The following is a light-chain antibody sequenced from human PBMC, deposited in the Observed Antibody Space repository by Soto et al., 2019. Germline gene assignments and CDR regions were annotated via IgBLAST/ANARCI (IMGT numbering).Light chain of an antibody. J-gene: IGLJ2*01. CDR1: SSDVGAYNY. CDR3: SSYTSSSTSVV. CDR2: GVT. Sequence: QSALTQPPSASGSPGQSVTIPCTGTSSDVGAYNYVSWYQQHPGKAPKLVIYGVTKRPSGVPDRFSGSKSGNTASLTISGLQAEDEADYYCSSYTSSSTSVVFGGGTKLTVL. V-gene: IGLV2-8*01.